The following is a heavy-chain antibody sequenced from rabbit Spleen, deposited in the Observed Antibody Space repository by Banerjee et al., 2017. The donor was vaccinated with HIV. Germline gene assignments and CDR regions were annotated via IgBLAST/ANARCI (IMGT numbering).Heavy chain of an antibody. CDR3: ASDLSGHSGYYYFQL. CDR1: GFTLSSYW. CDR2: IWTGSGST. D-gene: IGHD1-1*01. Sequence: QSLEESGGDLVKPGASLTLTCKASGFTLSSYWMCWVRQAPGKGLEWIACIWTGSGSTYYASWAKGRFTISKTSSTTMTLQMTSLTAADTATYFCASDLSGHSGYYYFQLWGPGTLVTVS. J-gene: IGHJ4*01. V-gene: IGHV1S40*01.